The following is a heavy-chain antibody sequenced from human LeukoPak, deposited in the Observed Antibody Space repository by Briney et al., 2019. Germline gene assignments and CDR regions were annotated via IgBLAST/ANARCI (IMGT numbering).Heavy chain of an antibody. CDR1: GGSISSYY. V-gene: IGHV4-4*09. CDR2: IYTSGST. D-gene: IGHD3-10*01. Sequence: SETLSFTCTVSGGSISSYYWSWIRQPPGKGLEWIGYIYTSGSTNYNPSLKSRVTISVDTSKNQFSLKLSSVTAADTAVYYCARRGPGGWFDPWGQGTLVTVSS. CDR3: ARRGPGGWFDP. J-gene: IGHJ5*02.